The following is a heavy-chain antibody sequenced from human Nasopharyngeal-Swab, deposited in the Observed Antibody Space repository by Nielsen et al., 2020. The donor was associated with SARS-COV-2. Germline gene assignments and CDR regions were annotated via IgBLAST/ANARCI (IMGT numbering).Heavy chain of an antibody. D-gene: IGHD1-7*01. J-gene: IGHJ6*02. V-gene: IGHV4-34*01. CDR3: ARGGHELTHYYYGMDV. CDR2: INHSGST. Sequence: SETLSLTCAVYGGSFSGYYWSWIRQPPGKGLEWIGEINHSGSTNYNPSLKSRVTISVDTSKNQFSLKLSSVTAADTAVYYCARGGHELTHYYYGMDVWGQGTTVTVSS. CDR1: GGSFSGYY.